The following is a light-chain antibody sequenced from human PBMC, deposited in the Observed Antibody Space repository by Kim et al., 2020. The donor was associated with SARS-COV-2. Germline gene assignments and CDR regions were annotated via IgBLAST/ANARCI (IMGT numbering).Light chain of an antibody. J-gene: IGKJ4*01. Sequence: IVMTQSPATLSVSPGERATLSCRASQSVSSNLAWYQQKPGQTPSLLIYDASTRATGIPARFSGSGSGTEFTLTISSLQSEDFGVYYCQQYNNWPLTFGGGTKVDIK. CDR1: QSVSSN. V-gene: IGKV3-15*01. CDR2: DAS. CDR3: QQYNNWPLT.